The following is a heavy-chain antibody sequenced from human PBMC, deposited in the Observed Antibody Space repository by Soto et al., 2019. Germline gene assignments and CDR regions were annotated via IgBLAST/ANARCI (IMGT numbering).Heavy chain of an antibody. D-gene: IGHD3-3*01. CDR3: ARDNYDFWSGVFYYYIDV. V-gene: IGHV3-74*01. CDR1: GFTFSSHW. Sequence: EVQLVASGGGLVQPGGSLRLSCAASGFTFSSHWMHWVRQAPGKGLVWVSRINRDGSNTSYADSVKGRSTISRDNAKNTLYLEMHSLRAEDTAVYYCARDNYDFWSGVFYYYIDVWGKGTTVTVSS. J-gene: IGHJ6*03. CDR2: INRDGSNT.